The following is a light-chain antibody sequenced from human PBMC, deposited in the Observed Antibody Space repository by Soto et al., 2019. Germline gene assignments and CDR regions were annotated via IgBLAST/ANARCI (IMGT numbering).Light chain of an antibody. J-gene: IGKJ4*01. CDR2: DAS. CDR1: ESVSTY. CDR3: QQRSNWPLT. V-gene: IGKV3-11*01. Sequence: EIVLTQSPATLSLSPGERATLSCRASESVSTYLAWYQQKPGQAPRLLMYDASNRVAGIPGRFSGSGSGTDFTLTISGLESEDFAVYYCQQRSNWPLTFGGGTKVDIK.